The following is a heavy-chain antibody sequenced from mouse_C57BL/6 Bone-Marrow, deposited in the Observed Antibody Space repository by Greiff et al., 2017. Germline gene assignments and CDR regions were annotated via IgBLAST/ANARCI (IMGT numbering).Heavy chain of an antibody. CDR1: GYTFTSYW. D-gene: IGHD4-1*01. Sequence: QVQLQQPGAELVRPGSSVKLSCKASGYTFTSYWMHWVKQRPIQGLEWIGNIDPSDSETHYNQKFKDKATLTVDKSSSTAYMQLSSLTSEDAAVYDCERGNGDVYFYYWGQGTTLTVSS. V-gene: IGHV1-52*01. J-gene: IGHJ2*01. CDR2: IDPSDSET. CDR3: ERGNGDVYFYY.